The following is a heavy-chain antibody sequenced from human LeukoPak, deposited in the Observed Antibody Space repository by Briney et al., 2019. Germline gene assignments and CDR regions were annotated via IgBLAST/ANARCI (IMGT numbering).Heavy chain of an antibody. Sequence: PGGSLRLSCAASGFTFSSYLMHWIRQAPGKGLVWVSRINNDGSSTNYADSVKGRFTISRDNAKNTVYLQMNSLRGEDTAVYYCARDRLAVAGLFDLWGQGTLVTVSS. D-gene: IGHD6-19*01. CDR1: GFTFSSYL. J-gene: IGHJ4*02. CDR2: INNDGSST. CDR3: ARDRLAVAGLFDL. V-gene: IGHV3-74*01.